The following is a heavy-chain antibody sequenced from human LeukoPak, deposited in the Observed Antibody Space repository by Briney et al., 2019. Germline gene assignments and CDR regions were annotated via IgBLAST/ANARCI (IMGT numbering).Heavy chain of an antibody. J-gene: IGHJ4*02. CDR3: AKSRRGSQGIDY. D-gene: IGHD1-26*01. CDR1: GFTFSSYA. Sequence: GGSLRLSCAASGFTFSSYAMSWVRQAPGKGLEWVSAISGSGGSTYYADSVKGRFTISRDNSKNTLYPQMNNLSAEDTAVYYCAKSRRGSQGIDYWGQGTLVTVSS. V-gene: IGHV3-23*01. CDR2: ISGSGGST.